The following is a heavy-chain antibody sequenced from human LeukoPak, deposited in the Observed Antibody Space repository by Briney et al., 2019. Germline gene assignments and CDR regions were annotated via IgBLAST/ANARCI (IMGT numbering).Heavy chain of an antibody. CDR3: ARVAGGYKDY. Sequence: GGSLRLSYAASGFTFSSYAMHWVRQAPGKGLEYVSAISSNGGSTYYANSVKGRFTISRDNSKNTLYLQMGSLRAEDMAVYYCARVAGGYKDYWGQGTLVTVSS. V-gene: IGHV3-64*01. CDR2: ISSNGGST. CDR1: GFTFSSYA. D-gene: IGHD1-14*01. J-gene: IGHJ4*02.